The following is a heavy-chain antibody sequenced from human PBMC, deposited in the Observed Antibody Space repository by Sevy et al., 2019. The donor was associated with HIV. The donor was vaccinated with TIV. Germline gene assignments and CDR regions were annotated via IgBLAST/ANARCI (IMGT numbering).Heavy chain of an antibody. CDR1: GFTFSSFE. Sequence: GGSLRLSCTASGFTFSSFEMNWVRQAPGKGLEWVSYITNSGSSIYYSDSVRGRFTVSRDNAKNSLYLQMKSLRAEDTAVYYCARDLPPSATTVAHFDYWGRGTLVTVSS. D-gene: IGHD4-17*01. CDR3: ARDLPPSATTVAHFDY. CDR2: ITNSGSSI. J-gene: IGHJ4*02. V-gene: IGHV3-48*03.